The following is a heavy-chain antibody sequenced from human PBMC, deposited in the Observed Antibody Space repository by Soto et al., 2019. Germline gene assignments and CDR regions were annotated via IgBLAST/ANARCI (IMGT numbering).Heavy chain of an antibody. CDR3: ARGYYGDNEPTAFDI. V-gene: IGHV4-31*03. CDR2: IYYSGST. J-gene: IGHJ3*02. D-gene: IGHD4-17*01. Sequence: SETLSLTCTVSGGSISSGGYYWSWIRQHPGKGLEWIGYIYYSGSTYYNPSLKSRVTISVDTSKNQFSLKLSSVTAADTAVYYCARGYYGDNEPTAFDIWGQGTMVTVSS. CDR1: GGSISSGGYY.